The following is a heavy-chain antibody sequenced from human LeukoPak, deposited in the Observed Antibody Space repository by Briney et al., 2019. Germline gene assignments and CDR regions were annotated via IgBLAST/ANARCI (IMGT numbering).Heavy chain of an antibody. J-gene: IGHJ4*02. CDR1: GFTFSSYA. D-gene: IGHD3-10*01. V-gene: IGHV3-23*01. Sequence: GGSLRLSCAASGFTFSSYAMSWVRQAPGKGLEWVSAISGSGGSTYYADSVKGRFTISRDNSKNTLYLQMNSLRAEDTAVYYCAKGDSMVGGAYALDYWGQGNLVKVFS. CDR2: ISGSGGST. CDR3: AKGDSMVGGAYALDY.